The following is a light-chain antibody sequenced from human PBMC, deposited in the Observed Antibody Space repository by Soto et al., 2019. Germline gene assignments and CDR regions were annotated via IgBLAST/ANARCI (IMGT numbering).Light chain of an antibody. V-gene: IGLV1-44*01. Sequence: QSVLAQPPSASGTPGQRVTISCSGSSSNIGSNTVNWYRQLPGTAPKHLIYSNTQRPAGVPDRFSGSRSGTSASLAISGLQSEDEAEYYCAAWDDSLNALVFGTGTKVTVL. CDR3: AAWDDSLNALV. J-gene: IGLJ1*01. CDR2: SNT. CDR1: SSNIGSNT.